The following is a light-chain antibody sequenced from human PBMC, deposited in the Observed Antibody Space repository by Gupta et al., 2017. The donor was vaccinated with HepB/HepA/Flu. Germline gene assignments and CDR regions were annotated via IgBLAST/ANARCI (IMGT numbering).Light chain of an antibody. J-gene: IGLJ3*02. CDR1: SSDVGGYNY. CDR2: DVS. CDR3: SSYTSASSLWV. V-gene: IGLV2-14*01. Sequence: QSALTQPASVSGSPGQSISISCTGTSSDVGGYNYVSWYQQPSGQAPKLMIYDVSYRPSGVSNRFSGSKSGNTASLTISGLQAEDEADYYCSSYTSASSLWVFGGGTKLTVL.